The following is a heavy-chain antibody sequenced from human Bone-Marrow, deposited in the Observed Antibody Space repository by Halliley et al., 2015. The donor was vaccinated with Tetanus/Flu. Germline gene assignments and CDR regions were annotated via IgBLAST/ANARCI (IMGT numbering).Heavy chain of an antibody. D-gene: IGHD4-4*01. Sequence: TLSLTCTVSGGSVRSISTFYWSWIRQAPGKGLEWIGHVYGSGSTSYNPSLQSRVTISVDSPKNHFSLKLNSVTAADTAVNYCARGDYSLYYFDNWGQGALITVSS. V-gene: IGHV4-61*01. CDR3: ARGDYSLYYFDN. CDR1: GGSVRSISTFY. J-gene: IGHJ4*02. CDR2: VYGSGST.